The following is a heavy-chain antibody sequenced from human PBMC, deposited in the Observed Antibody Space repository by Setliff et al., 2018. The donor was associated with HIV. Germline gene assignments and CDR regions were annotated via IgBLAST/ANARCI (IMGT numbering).Heavy chain of an antibody. CDR2: INQVESEK. Sequence: HPGGSLRLSCASSGFTFGDYAMTWVRQAPGKGLEWVANINQVESEKYYVDSVKGRFTISRDNAKNSLYLQMNSLGVEDTAIYFCVRGKRYAYTSGGLDVWGQGTTVTVSS. CDR3: VRGKRYAYTSGGLDV. CDR1: GFTFGDYA. D-gene: IGHD3-16*01. V-gene: IGHV3-7*01. J-gene: IGHJ6*02.